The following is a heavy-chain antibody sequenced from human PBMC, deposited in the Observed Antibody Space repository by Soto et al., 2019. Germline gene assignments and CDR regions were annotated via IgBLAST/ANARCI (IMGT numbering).Heavy chain of an antibody. CDR3: GTTFDFWSGYYPKGVDY. CDR1: GFTFSSYG. V-gene: IGHV3-33*01. CDR2: IWYDGSNK. D-gene: IGHD3-3*01. J-gene: IGHJ4*02. Sequence: GGPLRLSCAASGFTFSSYGMHWVRQAPGKGLEWVAVIWYDGSNKYYADSVKGRFTISRDNSKNTLYLQMNSLRAEDTAVYYCGTTFDFWSGYYPKGVDYWGQGTLVTVSS.